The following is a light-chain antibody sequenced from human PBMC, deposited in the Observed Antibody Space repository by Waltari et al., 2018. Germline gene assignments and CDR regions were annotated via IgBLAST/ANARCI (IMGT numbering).Light chain of an antibody. CDR1: SGLLSTTSY. CDR3: ALYMGSGIWV. V-gene: IGLV8-61*01. Sequence: QTVVTQEPSLSVSPGGTVTLTCALSSGLLSTTSYATRYHQTPGQAPRTLVYKANARSSGVPDRFSGSILGNTAARTITGAQADDESDYYCALYMGSGIWVFGGGTRLTVL. J-gene: IGLJ3*02. CDR2: KAN.